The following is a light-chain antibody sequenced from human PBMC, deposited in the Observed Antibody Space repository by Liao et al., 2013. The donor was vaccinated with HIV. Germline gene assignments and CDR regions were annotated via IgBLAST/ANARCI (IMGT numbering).Light chain of an antibody. J-gene: IGLJ1*01. Sequence: SYVLTQPPSVSVAPGKTARIACGGYDIGSNSVHWYQQKPGQAPVVVIYYNTDRPSVIPERFSGSNSGNTATLSISRVEAGDEADYYCQVWDTSSDHPYVFGTGTKVTVL. CDR2: YNT. V-gene: IGLV3-21*01. CDR1: DIGSNS. CDR3: QVWDTSSDHPYV.